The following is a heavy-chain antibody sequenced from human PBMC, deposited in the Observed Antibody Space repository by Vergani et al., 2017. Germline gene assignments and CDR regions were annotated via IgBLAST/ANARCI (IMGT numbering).Heavy chain of an antibody. V-gene: IGHV3-30-3*01. D-gene: IGHD4-17*01. Sequence: QVQLVESGGGVVQPGRSLRLSCAASGFTFSSYAMHWVRQAPGKGLEWVAVISYDGSNKYYADSVKGRFTISRDNSKNTLYLQMNSLRAEDTAVYYCARGASGDYVSSFDCWGQGTLVTVSS. J-gene: IGHJ4*02. CDR2: ISYDGSNK. CDR1: GFTFSSYA. CDR3: ARGASGDYVSSFDC.